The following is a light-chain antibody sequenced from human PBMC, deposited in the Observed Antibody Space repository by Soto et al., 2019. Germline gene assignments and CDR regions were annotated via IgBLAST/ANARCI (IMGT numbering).Light chain of an antibody. CDR3: AAWDDSLNGLV. V-gene: IGLV1-44*01. J-gene: IGLJ2*01. CDR1: SSNTGSNT. Sequence: QSVLTQPPSASGTPGQRVTISCSGSSSNTGSNTVNWYQQLPGTAPKLLIYSNNQRPSGVPDRFSGFKSGTSASLAISGLQSEDEADYYCAAWDDSLNGLVFGGGTKLTVL. CDR2: SNN.